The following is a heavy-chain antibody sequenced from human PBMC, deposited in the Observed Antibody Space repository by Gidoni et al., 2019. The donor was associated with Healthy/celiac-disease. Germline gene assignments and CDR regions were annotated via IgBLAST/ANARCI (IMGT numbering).Heavy chain of an antibody. Sequence: QVQLVQSGAEVKKTGASVMVSCKASGYTLTSYYMHWVRQAPGQGLEWIGIINPRGGSTSYAQKFQVRVTMTRDTSTSTVYMELSSLSSEDTAVYYCARDRMGDSSGLAEAFDIWGQGTMVTVSS. CDR2: INPRGGST. V-gene: IGHV1-46*01. D-gene: IGHD3-22*01. J-gene: IGHJ3*02. CDR1: GYTLTSYY. CDR3: ARDRMGDSSGLAEAFDI.